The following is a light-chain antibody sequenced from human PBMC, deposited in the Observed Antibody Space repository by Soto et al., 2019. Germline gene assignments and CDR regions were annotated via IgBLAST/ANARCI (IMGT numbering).Light chain of an antibody. CDR1: QSIRSY. CDR2: AAS. Sequence: DIQMTQSPSSLSASVGARVTITCRASQSIRSYLNWYQQKPGKAPKLLIYAASSLQSGVPSRSSGSGSGTDFTLTSSSLQPEYLATYYCQQSYRTLWTFGQGTQVEIK. V-gene: IGKV1-39*01. J-gene: IGKJ1*01. CDR3: QQSYRTLWT.